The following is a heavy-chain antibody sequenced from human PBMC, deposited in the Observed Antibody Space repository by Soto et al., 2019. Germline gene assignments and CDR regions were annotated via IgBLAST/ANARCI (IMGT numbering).Heavy chain of an antibody. V-gene: IGHV4-61*01. J-gene: IGHJ5*02. CDR1: GGSVSSGSYY. D-gene: IGHD3-3*01. CDR3: ARVERCLEWRQIWFDP. Sequence: QVQLQESGPGLVKPSATLSLTCTVAGGSVSSGSYYGSWIRQPPGKGMEWIGYIYYSGSTNYNPSRKSRVTLSVDTCKNQFSLKLSAVTAADTTVYYCARVERCLEWRQIWFDPWGQGTRVTVSS. CDR2: IYYSGST.